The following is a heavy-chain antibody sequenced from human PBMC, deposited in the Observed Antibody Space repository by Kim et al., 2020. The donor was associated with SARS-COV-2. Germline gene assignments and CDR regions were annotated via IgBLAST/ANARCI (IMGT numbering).Heavy chain of an antibody. J-gene: IGHJ4*02. D-gene: IGHD3-16*01. Sequence: SETLSITCTVSGGSFNSGDYCWTWIRQPAGKGLEWIGRIYINGNTNYNPSLKSRLTMSVDTSRNQFSLILTSVTAADTALYYCAREALGGFSIPIDSWGQGLLVTVSS. V-gene: IGHV4-61*02. CDR3: AREALGGFSIPIDS. CDR1: GGSFNSGDYC. CDR2: IYINGNT.